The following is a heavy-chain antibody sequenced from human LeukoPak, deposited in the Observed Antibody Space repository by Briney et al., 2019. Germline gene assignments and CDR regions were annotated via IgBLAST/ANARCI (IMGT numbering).Heavy chain of an antibody. J-gene: IGHJ6*03. D-gene: IGHD2-2*02. CDR2: INTDGSST. CDR3: GRDPRLRNNIVVVPAAIRDYYYYYYMDV. Sequence: GGSLRLSCAASGFTFSSYWMHWVRQAPGKGLVWVSRINTDGSSTSYADSVKGRFTISRDNAKNTLYLQMNSLRAEDTAVYYCGRDPRLRNNIVVVPAAIRDYYYYYYMDVWGKGTTVTVSS. CDR1: GFTFSSYW. V-gene: IGHV3-74*01.